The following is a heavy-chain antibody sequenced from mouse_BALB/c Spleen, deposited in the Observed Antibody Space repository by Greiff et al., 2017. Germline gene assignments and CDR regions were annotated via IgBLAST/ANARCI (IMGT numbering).Heavy chain of an antibody. J-gene: IGHJ3*01. V-gene: IGHV1-14*01. Sequence: EVQLQQSGPELVKPGASVKMSCKASGYTFTSYVMHWVKQKPGQGLEWIGYINPYNDGTKYNEKFKGKATLTSDKSSSTAYMELSSLTSEDSAVYYCARFRYDGYYTWFADWGQGTLVTVSA. CDR1: GYTFTSYV. CDR3: ARFRYDGYYTWFAD. CDR2: INPYNDGT. D-gene: IGHD2-3*01.